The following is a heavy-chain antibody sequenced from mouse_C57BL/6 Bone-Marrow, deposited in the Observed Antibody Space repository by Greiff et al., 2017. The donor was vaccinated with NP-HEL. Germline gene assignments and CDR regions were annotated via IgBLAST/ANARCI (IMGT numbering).Heavy chain of an antibody. CDR2: IYPGDGDT. J-gene: IGHJ2*01. D-gene: IGHD1-2*01. V-gene: IGHV1-80*01. CDR3: ASSISPFDY. CDR1: GYAFSSYW. Sequence: VKLQQSGAELVKPGASVKISCKASGYAFSSYWLNWVKQSPGKGLEWIGQIYPGDGDTNYNGKFKGKATLTADKSSSTAYMQLSSLTSEDSAVYFCASSISPFDYWGQGTTLTVSS.